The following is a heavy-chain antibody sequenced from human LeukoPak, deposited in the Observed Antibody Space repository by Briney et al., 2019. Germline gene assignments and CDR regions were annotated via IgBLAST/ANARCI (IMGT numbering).Heavy chain of an antibody. V-gene: IGHV3-48*04. D-gene: IGHD6-19*01. J-gene: IGHJ4*02. CDR1: GFTFSSYT. CDR3: ARAHSVSSGCLDC. CDR2: IDLSGSTL. Sequence: AGGSLRLSCAASGFTFSSYTMNWVRQAPGKGLEWVSYIDLSGSTLYYVDSVKGRFTISRDNAKNSLYLQMNSLRAEDTAVYYCARAHSVSSGCLDCWGQGTLVTVSS.